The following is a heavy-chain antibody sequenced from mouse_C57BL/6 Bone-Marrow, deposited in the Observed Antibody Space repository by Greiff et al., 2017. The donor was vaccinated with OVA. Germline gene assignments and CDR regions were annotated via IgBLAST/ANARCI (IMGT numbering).Heavy chain of an antibody. CDR3: ARGIYGSSYVGFAY. Sequence: VQLQQSGPELVKPGASVKIPCKASGYTFTDYNMDWVKQSHGKSLEWIGDINPNNGGTIYNQKFKGKATLTVDKSSSTAYMELRSLTSEDTAVYYCARGIYGSSYVGFAYLGQGTLVTVSA. CDR1: GYTFTDYN. V-gene: IGHV1-18*01. CDR2: INPNNGGT. J-gene: IGHJ3*01. D-gene: IGHD1-1*01.